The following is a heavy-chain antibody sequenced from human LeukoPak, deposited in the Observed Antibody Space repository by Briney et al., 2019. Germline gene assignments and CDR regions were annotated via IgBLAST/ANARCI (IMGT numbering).Heavy chain of an antibody. J-gene: IGHJ6*03. Sequence: SETLSLTCTVSGGSISSGRYYWSWIRQPPGTGLEWIVYISYTGHTNSSPSLKSRVSISGATSKSQFSLKLSSVTAANTAVYYCARTYNLHGGFYMDVWGRGTTVSVS. CDR2: ISYTGHT. CDR1: GGSISSGRYY. D-gene: IGHD1-1*01. CDR3: ARTYNLHGGFYMDV. V-gene: IGHV4-31*03.